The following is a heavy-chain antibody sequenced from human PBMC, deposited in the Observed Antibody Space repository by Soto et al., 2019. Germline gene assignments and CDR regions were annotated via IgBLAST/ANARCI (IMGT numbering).Heavy chain of an antibody. CDR1: GGTFSSYT. D-gene: IGHD5-12*01. V-gene: IGHV1-69*02. Sequence: QVQLVQSGAEVKKPGSSVKVSCKASGGTFSSYTISWVRQAPGQGLEWMGRIIPILGIANYAQKFQGRVTITADKSTSTAYMERSSLRSEDTAVYYCARALLRDGYERVFDYWGQGTLVTVSS. CDR3: ARALLRDGYERVFDY. J-gene: IGHJ4*02. CDR2: IIPILGIA.